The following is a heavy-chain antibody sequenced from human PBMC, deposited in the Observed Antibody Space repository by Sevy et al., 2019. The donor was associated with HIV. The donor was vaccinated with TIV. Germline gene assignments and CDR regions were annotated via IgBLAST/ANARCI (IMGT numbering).Heavy chain of an antibody. CDR2: IKEDGSDK. Sequence: GGSLRLSYEVSGFTFSNYWMTWVRQAPGKGLEWVANIKEDGSDKYYGDSVKGRFSLSRDNAKNSLYLQMDSLRAEDTAVYYCVRDGLASATDFDYWGQGTLVTVSS. CDR3: VRDGLASATDFDY. D-gene: IGHD2-15*01. J-gene: IGHJ4*02. V-gene: IGHV3-7*01. CDR1: GFTFSNYW.